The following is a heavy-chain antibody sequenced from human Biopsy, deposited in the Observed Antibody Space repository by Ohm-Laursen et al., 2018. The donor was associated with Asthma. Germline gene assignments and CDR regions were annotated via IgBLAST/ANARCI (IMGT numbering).Heavy chain of an antibody. CDR2: LIPVLGTP. Sequence: SGKVSCKASGDSFTNYAISWVRQASGHGLAWMGGLIPVLGTPDHAQMFEGRVTITADESTSTAYMELSSLSSEDTAVYYCARGYSGSDRIVYYYSGLEVWGQGTTVTVSS. D-gene: IGHD5-12*01. V-gene: IGHV1-69*13. CDR1: GDSFTNYA. CDR3: ARGYSGSDRIVYYYSGLEV. J-gene: IGHJ6*02.